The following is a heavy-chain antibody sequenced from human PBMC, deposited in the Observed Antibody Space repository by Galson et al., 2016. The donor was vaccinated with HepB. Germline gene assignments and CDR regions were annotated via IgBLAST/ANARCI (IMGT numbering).Heavy chain of an antibody. Sequence: TLSLTCTVSGGSISSGNYYWSWIRQHPGKGLEWIGHIFHSGVTYYNPSLKSRLTISVETSKNQFSLKLSSVTAADTAVYYCATYYTSTSRATFDFWGQGILVTVSS. CDR1: GGSISSGNYY. CDR2: IFHSGVT. J-gene: IGHJ4*02. CDR3: ATYYTSTSRATFDF. V-gene: IGHV4-31*03. D-gene: IGHD1-26*01.